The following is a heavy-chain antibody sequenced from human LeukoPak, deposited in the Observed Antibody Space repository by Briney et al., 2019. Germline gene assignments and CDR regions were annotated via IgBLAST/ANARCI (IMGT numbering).Heavy chain of an antibody. D-gene: IGHD3-10*01. V-gene: IGHV1-2*06. J-gene: IGHJ5*02. CDR2: INPNSGDT. CDR1: GYTLTAHY. Sequence: ASVKVSCKASGYTLTAHYMHWVRQAPGQGLEWMGRINPNSGDTNYAQKFQGRVTMTRDTSTSTAYMVLSRLTSDDTAVYYCARPYGSGSFDNWFDPWGQGTLVIVSS. CDR3: ARPYGSGSFDNWFDP.